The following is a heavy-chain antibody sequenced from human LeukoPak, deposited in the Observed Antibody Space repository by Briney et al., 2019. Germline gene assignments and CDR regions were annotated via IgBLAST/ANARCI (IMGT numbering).Heavy chain of an antibody. CDR3: AKGSPSQWLVTNYYYGMDV. D-gene: IGHD6-19*01. CDR2: ISGSGGST. CDR1: GFTFSSYA. V-gene: IGHV3-23*01. J-gene: IGHJ6*02. Sequence: PGGSLRLSCVASGFTFSSYAMSWVRQAPGKGLEWVSAISGSGGSTYYADSVKGRFTISRDNSKNTLYLQMNSLRAEDTAVYYCAKGSPSQWLVTNYYYGMDVWGQGTTVTVSS.